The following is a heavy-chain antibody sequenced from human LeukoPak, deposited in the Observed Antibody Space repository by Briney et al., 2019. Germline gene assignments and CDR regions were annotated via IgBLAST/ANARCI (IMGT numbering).Heavy chain of an antibody. CDR2: IYTSGST. V-gene: IGHV4-61*02. J-gene: IGHJ4*02. Sequence: SQTLSLTCSVSGGSISSSNYYWSWIRQPAGKGLEWIGRIYTSGSTNYNPSLKSRVTMSVDTSKNQFSLKLSSVTAADTAVYYCARDSPASMVRGVITLFDYWGPGNPGHRLL. CDR3: ARDSPASMVRGVITLFDY. D-gene: IGHD3-10*01. CDR1: GGSISSSNYY.